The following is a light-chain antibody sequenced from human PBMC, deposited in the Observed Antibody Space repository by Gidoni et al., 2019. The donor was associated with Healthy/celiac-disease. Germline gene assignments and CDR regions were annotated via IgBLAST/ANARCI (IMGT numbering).Light chain of an antibody. J-gene: IGKJ4*01. Sequence: DIVMTQSPDSLAGSLGERATINCKSSQSVLYSSNNKNYLAWYQQKPGQPPKLLIYWASTRESGVPDRFSGSGSGTDFTLTISSLQAEDVAVYYCQQYYSTPQVTFGGGTKVEIK. CDR2: WAS. CDR1: QSVLYSSNNKNY. CDR3: QQYYSTPQVT. V-gene: IGKV4-1*01.